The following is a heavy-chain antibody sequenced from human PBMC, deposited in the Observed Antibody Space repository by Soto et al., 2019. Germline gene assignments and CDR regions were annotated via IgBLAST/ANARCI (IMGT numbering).Heavy chain of an antibody. CDR2: ISAYNGNT. CDR3: ARAPHEYSFFDI. V-gene: IGHV1-18*01. Sequence: GASVKVSCKASGYTFTSYGISWVRQAPGQGLEWMGWISAYNGNTKYSQKFQGRVTMTTDTSTSTAYMELSSLRSEDTAVYYCARAPHEYSFFDIWGQGTMVTVSS. CDR1: GYTFTSYG. J-gene: IGHJ3*02. D-gene: IGHD6-6*01.